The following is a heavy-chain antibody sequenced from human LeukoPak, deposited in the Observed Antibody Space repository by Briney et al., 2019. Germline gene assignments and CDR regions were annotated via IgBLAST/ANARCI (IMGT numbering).Heavy chain of an antibody. CDR2: IYYSGST. V-gene: IGHV4-61*01. CDR1: GGSISSSSYY. CDR3: ARALRQYYDSSGYFLPAFDI. D-gene: IGHD3-22*01. Sequence: SETLSLTCTVSGGSISSSSYYWSWIRQPPGKGLECIGYIYYSGSTNYNPSLKSRVTISVDTSKNQFSLKLNSVTAADTAVYYCARALRQYYDSSGYFLPAFDIWGQGTMVTVSS. J-gene: IGHJ3*02.